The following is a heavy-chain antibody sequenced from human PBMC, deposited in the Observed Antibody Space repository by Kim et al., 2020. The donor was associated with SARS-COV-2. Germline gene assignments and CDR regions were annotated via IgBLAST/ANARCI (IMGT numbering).Heavy chain of an antibody. V-gene: IGHV3-11*01. Sequence: GGSLRLSCVASGFTFSDHYMSWIRQAPGKGLEWVSYIYNSDETTYYGDSVKGRFTVSRDKSKNSGYLQMNSLRVEDTAVYYCARGHYGLDIWGQGTTVTVSS. CDR1: GFTFSDHY. CDR3: ARGHYGLDI. CDR2: IYNSDETT. J-gene: IGHJ6*02.